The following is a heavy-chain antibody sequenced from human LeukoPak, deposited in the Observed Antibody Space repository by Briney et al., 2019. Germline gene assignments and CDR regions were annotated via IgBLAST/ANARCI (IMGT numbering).Heavy chain of an antibody. CDR2: ISGSGGST. V-gene: IGHV3-23*01. D-gene: IGHD1-26*01. J-gene: IGHJ6*03. Sequence: GGSLRLSCAASGFTFSSYAMSWVRQAPGKGLEWVSAISGSGGSTYYADSVKGRFTISRDNSKNTLYLQMNSLRAEDTAVYYCANPQLLGYYYYMDVWGKGTTVTVSS. CDR1: GFTFSSYA. CDR3: ANPQLLGYYYYMDV.